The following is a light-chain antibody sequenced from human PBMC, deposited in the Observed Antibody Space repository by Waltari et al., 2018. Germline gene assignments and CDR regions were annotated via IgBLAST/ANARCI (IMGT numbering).Light chain of an antibody. CDR3: QHYVSLPVT. CDR2: AAS. J-gene: IGKJ1*01. CDR1: QSVSRT. V-gene: IGKV3-20*01. Sequence: EIVLTQSPGTLSLSPGERATLPCRASQSVSRTLAWYQQTPGQAPRLLIYAASSRATGIPDRFSGSGSGTDFSLTITRLEPEDFAVYYCQHYVSLPVTFGQGTKVEIK.